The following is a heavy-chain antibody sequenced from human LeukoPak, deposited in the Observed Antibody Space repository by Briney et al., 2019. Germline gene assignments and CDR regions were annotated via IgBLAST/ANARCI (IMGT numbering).Heavy chain of an antibody. V-gene: IGHV3-21*01. J-gene: IGHJ4*02. Sequence: GGSLRLSCAASGFTFSSYSMSWVRQAPGKGLEWVSSISSSSSYIYYADSVKRRFTISRDNAKNSLYLQMNSLRAEDTAVYYCARDVAGHDYWGQGTLVTVSS. CDR3: ARDVAGHDY. CDR2: ISSSSSYI. D-gene: IGHD6-19*01. CDR1: GFTFSSYS.